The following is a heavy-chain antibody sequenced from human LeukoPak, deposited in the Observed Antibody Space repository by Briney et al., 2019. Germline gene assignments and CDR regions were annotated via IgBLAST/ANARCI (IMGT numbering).Heavy chain of an antibody. D-gene: IGHD2-2*01. Sequence: PSETLSLTCTVSGGSISSYYWSWIRQPPGQGLEWIGCIYYSGSTDYNPSLKSRLTISVDTSKNQFSLQLNSVTPEDTAVYYCARVDCSSTSCYLFDYWGQGTLVTVSS. V-gene: IGHV4-59*12. CDR3: ARVDCSSTSCYLFDY. J-gene: IGHJ4*02. CDR1: GGSISSYY. CDR2: IYYSGST.